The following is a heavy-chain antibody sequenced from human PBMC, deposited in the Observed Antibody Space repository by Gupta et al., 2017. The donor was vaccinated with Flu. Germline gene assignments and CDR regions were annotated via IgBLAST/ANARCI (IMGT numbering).Heavy chain of an antibody. Sequence: QVQLVQSGAEVKQPGSSVKVSCKASGGTFSSYAIRRVRTAPGQGLEWMGGIIPIFGTANYAQKFQGRVTITADESTSTAYMELSSLRSEDTAVYYCARDIRYSGSYYWGFDYWGQGTLVTVSS. CDR1: GGTFSSYA. CDR2: IIPIFGTA. CDR3: ARDIRYSGSYYWGFDY. D-gene: IGHD1-26*01. J-gene: IGHJ4*02. V-gene: IGHV1-69*01.